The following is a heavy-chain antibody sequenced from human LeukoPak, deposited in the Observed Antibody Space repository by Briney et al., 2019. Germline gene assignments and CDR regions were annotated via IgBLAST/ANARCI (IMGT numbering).Heavy chain of an antibody. Sequence: PGGSLRLSYAASEFTFSSYGMHWVRQAPGKGLEWVAFIRYDGSNKYYTDSVKGRFTISRDNSKNTLYLQMNSLRAEDTAVYYCAKDFFASTAARPHYWGQGTLVTVSS. CDR2: IRYDGSNK. CDR3: AKDFFASTAARPHY. V-gene: IGHV3-30*02. D-gene: IGHD6-6*01. J-gene: IGHJ4*02. CDR1: EFTFSSYG.